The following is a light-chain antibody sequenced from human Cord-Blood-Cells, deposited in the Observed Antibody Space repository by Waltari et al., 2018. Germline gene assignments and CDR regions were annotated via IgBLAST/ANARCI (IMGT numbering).Light chain of an antibody. J-gene: IGLJ1*01. CDR1: KLGDKY. CDR2: QDS. CDR3: QAWDSSTYV. V-gene: IGLV3-1*01. Sequence: SYELTQPPSVSVSPGQTASITCSGDKLGDKYACWYQQKPGQSPVLVIYQDSKRPSGIAERFSGSNSWNTATLTISGTQAMDEADYYCQAWDSSTYVFGTGTKVTVL.